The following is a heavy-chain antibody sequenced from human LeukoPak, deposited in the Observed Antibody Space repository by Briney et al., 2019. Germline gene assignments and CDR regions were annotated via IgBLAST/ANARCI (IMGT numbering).Heavy chain of an antibody. Sequence: GGSLRLSCAASGLTVNTNYMTWVRQAPGKGLEWVSLIYSGGSTYYADSVKGRFTISRDNSKNTLYLQMNSLRAEDTAVYYCARLRGATVAHNWFDPWGQGTLVTVSS. CDR2: IYSGGST. CDR3: ARLRGATVAHNWFDP. J-gene: IGHJ5*02. V-gene: IGHV3-66*04. CDR1: GLTVNTNY. D-gene: IGHD6-19*01.